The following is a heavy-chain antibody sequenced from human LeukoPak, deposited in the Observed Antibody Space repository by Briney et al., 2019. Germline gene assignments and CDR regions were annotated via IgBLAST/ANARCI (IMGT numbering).Heavy chain of an antibody. D-gene: IGHD6-13*01. Sequence: PSETLSLTCTVSGGSISSGSYYWGWIRQPPGKGLEWIGSIYHSGSTYYNPSLKSRVTISVDTSKNQFSLKVSSVTAADTAVYYCATTLSSSWYYNWFDPWGQGTLVTVSS. CDR1: GGSISSGSYY. J-gene: IGHJ5*02. V-gene: IGHV4-39*07. CDR3: ATTLSSSWYYNWFDP. CDR2: IYHSGST.